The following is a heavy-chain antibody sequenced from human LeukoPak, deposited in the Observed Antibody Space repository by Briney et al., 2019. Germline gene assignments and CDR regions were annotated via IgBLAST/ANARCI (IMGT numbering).Heavy chain of an antibody. J-gene: IGHJ4*02. V-gene: IGHV4-59*08. CDR3: ARRFKGIAAAVYYFDY. CDR2: IYYSGST. D-gene: IGHD6-13*01. Sequence: SETLSLTCTVSGGSISSYYWSWIRQPPGKGLEWIGYIYYSGSTNYNPSLKSRVTMSVDTSKNQFSLKLSSVTAADTAVYYCARRFKGIAAAVYYFDYWGQGTLVTVSS. CDR1: GGSISSYY.